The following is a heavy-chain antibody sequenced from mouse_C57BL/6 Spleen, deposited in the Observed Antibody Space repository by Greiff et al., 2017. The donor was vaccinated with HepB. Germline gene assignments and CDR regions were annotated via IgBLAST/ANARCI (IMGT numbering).Heavy chain of an antibody. CDR3: ARVPHYYGTSRGYFDV. CDR1: GYAFTNYL. Sequence: QVQLKQSGAELVRPGTSVKVSCKASGYAFTNYLIEWVKQRPGQGLEWIGVINPGSGGTNYNEKFKGKATLTADKSSSTAYMQLSSLTSEDSAVYFCARVPHYYGTSRGYFDVWGTGTTVTVSS. D-gene: IGHD1-1*01. V-gene: IGHV1-54*01. J-gene: IGHJ1*03. CDR2: INPGSGGT.